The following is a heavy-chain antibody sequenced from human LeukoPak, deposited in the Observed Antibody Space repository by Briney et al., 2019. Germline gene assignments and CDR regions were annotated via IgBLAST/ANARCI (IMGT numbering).Heavy chain of an antibody. Sequence: ASVKVSCKASGYTFTSYDINWVRQATGQGLEWMGWMNPNSGNTRYAQKFQGRVTMTRNTSISTAYMELSSRRSEDTAVYYSPRGPGSSLYYYYYMDVWGKGTPVTVSS. V-gene: IGHV1-8*01. D-gene: IGHD6-13*01. CDR1: GYTFTSYD. CDR2: MNPNSGNT. CDR3: PRGPGSSLYYYYYMDV. J-gene: IGHJ6*03.